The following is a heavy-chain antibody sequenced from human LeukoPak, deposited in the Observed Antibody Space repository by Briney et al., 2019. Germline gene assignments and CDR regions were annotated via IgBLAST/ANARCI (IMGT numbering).Heavy chain of an antibody. D-gene: IGHD3-22*01. CDR3: ARDNSSGMVRPLPTRPNYGMDV. CDR2: ISSSSSYT. Sequence: GASLRLSCEASGFTFSSYTMNWVRQAPGQGLEWVASISSSSSYTNYAQKVQGRFAISRDDAKSSAYLELNSLRSEDTAVYYCARDNSSGMVRPLPTRPNYGMDVWGQGTTVTVSS. V-gene: IGHV3-21*01. CDR1: GFTFSSYT. J-gene: IGHJ6*02.